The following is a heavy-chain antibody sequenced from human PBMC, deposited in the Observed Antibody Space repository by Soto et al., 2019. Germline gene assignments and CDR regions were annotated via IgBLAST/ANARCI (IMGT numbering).Heavy chain of an antibody. CDR3: AKEAGYSSSWSDYFDY. Sequence: LRLSCAASGFTFSSYGMHWVRQAPGKGLEWVAVISYDGSNKYYADSVKGRFTISRDNSKNTLYLQMNSLRAEDTAVYYCAKEAGYSSSWSDYFDYWGQGTLVTVSS. D-gene: IGHD6-13*01. J-gene: IGHJ4*02. CDR1: GFTFSSYG. V-gene: IGHV3-30*18. CDR2: ISYDGSNK.